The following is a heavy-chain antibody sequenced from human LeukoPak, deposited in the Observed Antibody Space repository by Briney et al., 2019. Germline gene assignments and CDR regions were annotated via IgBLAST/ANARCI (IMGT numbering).Heavy chain of an antibody. J-gene: IGHJ3*02. CDR2: ISSSSSYI. V-gene: IGHV3-21*01. CDR3: ARLIVPAAMLSAFDI. Sequence: PGGSLRLSCAASGFTFSSYSMNWVRQAPGKGLGWVSSISSSSSYIYYADSVKGRFTIFRDNAKNSLYLQMNSLRAEDTAVYYCARLIVPAAMLSAFDIWGQGTMVTVSS. CDR1: GFTFSSYS. D-gene: IGHD2-2*01.